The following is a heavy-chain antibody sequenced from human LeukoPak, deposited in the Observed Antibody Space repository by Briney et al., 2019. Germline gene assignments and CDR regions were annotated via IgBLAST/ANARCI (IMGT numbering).Heavy chain of an antibody. V-gene: IGHV3-33*01. CDR1: GFTFSSYG. Sequence: TGGSLRLSCAASGFTFSSYGMHWVRQAPGKGLEWVAVIWYDGSNKYYADSVKGRFTISRDNSKNTLYLQMNSLRAEDTAVYYCARPQPRGDYYGMDVWGQGTTVTVSS. J-gene: IGHJ6*02. CDR3: ARPQPRGDYYGMDV. CDR2: IWYDGSNK. D-gene: IGHD3-10*01.